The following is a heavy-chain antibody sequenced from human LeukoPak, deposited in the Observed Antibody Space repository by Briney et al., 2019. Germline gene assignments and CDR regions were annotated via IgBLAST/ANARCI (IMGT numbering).Heavy chain of an antibody. Sequence: GGSLRLSCAASGFTFDDYAMHWVRQAPGKGLEWVSTISWNSDTIGYADSVKGRFTISRDNAKSSLYQQMNSLRAEDTALYYCAKVRERYYGSGSYLNHWGQGTLVTVSS. CDR2: ISWNSDTI. V-gene: IGHV3-9*01. CDR3: AKVRERYYGSGSYLNH. D-gene: IGHD3-10*01. CDR1: GFTFDDYA. J-gene: IGHJ4*02.